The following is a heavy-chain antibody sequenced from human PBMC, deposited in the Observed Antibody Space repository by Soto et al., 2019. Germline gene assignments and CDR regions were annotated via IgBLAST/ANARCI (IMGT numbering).Heavy chain of an antibody. CDR1: GVTISRYA. CDR2: VTGGGHTT. CDR3: ASSSGDLDVYGMDI. J-gene: IGHJ6*02. D-gene: IGHD3-10*01. Sequence: GGSLTLSCTVSGVTISRYAYSWVRQPPGKGLEWVSTVTGGGHTTYNADSVNGRFTISRDNYKNTLYLQMNNLRAEDTAIYYCASSSGDLDVYGMDIWGPGTTVTVSS. V-gene: IGHV3-23*01.